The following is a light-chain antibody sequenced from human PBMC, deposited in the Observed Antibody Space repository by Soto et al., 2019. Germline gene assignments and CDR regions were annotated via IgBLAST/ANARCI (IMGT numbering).Light chain of an antibody. Sequence: QSALTQPASVSGSPGQSITISCTGTGSDIGYFNYVSWYQQQPGKAPKLMIYEVDNRPSGVSIRFSGSKSGSTASLTSSGLQAEDEADYYCKSYAVGSTYVFGTGTKLTVL. J-gene: IGLJ1*01. CDR2: EVD. CDR1: GSDIGYFNY. CDR3: KSYAVGSTYV. V-gene: IGLV2-14*01.